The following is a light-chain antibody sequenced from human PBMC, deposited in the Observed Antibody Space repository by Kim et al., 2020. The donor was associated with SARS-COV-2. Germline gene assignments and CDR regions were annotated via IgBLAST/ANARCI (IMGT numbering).Light chain of an antibody. Sequence: GQSITISCTGTSSDVGGYNHVAWYQQHPGKAPKLMIDEVTNRPSGVSDRFSGSKSGNTASLTISGLQAEDEADYYCTSYTSSRTWVFGGGTQLTVL. CDR1: SSDVGGYNH. J-gene: IGLJ3*02. CDR3: TSYTSSRTWV. V-gene: IGLV2-14*03. CDR2: EVT.